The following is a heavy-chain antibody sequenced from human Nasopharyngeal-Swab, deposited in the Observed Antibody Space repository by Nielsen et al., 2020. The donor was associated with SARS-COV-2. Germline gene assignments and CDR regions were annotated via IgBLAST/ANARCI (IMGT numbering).Heavy chain of an antibody. J-gene: IGHJ3*02. CDR1: GGSISSGNYY. CDR2: IYYSGST. CDR3: ARSRQPVRRAFDI. Sequence: SETLSLTCTVSGGSISSGNYYWGWIRQPPGKGLEWIGSIYYSGSTYYNPSLKSRVTISVDTSKNQFSLKLSSVTAADTAVYYCARSRQPVRRAFDIWGQGTMVTVSS. V-gene: IGHV4-39*07. D-gene: IGHD6-13*01.